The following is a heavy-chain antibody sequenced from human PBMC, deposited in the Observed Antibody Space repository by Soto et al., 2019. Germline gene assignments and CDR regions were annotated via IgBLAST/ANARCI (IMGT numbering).Heavy chain of an antibody. Sequence: GASVKVSCKASGYTFTSYGISWVRQAPGKGLEWVSTIDGSGGTTYYADSVKGRFTISRDNSINTVFLQMNSLRADDTALYFCAKNSGWFNTWGQGALVTVSS. CDR1: GYTFTSYG. CDR2: IDGSGGTT. J-gene: IGHJ5*02. V-gene: IGHV3-23*01. CDR3: AKNSGWFNT. D-gene: IGHD3-10*01.